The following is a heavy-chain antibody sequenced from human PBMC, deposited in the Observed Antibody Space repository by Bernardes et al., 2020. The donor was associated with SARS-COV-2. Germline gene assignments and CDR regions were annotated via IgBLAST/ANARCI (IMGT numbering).Heavy chain of an antibody. Sequence: ASVKVSCKASGYTFTSYGISWVRQAPGQGLEWMGWISAYNGNTNYAQKLQGRVTMTTDTSTSTAYMELRSLRSDDTAVYYCARVVADDIVVVPAAIPPDFDYWGQGTLVTVSS. CDR2: ISAYNGNT. D-gene: IGHD2-2*02. CDR3: ARVVADDIVVVPAAIPPDFDY. CDR1: GYTFTSYG. V-gene: IGHV1-18*01. J-gene: IGHJ4*02.